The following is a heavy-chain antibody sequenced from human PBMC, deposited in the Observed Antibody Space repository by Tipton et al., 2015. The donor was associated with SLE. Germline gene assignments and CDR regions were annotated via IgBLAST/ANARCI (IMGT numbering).Heavy chain of an antibody. CDR2: ISTYNGNT. D-gene: IGHD3-16*01. CDR3: ARVWGQSDYFDY. V-gene: IGHV1-18*01. Sequence: QSGAEVKKPGASVKVSCKASGYTFISFGIGWVRQAPGQGLEWMGWISTYNGNTNYAQKFQGRVNMTTDTSTSTAYMEIRSLRSDDAAVYYCARVWGQSDYFDYWGQGTLVTVSS. CDR1: GYTFISFG. J-gene: IGHJ4*02.